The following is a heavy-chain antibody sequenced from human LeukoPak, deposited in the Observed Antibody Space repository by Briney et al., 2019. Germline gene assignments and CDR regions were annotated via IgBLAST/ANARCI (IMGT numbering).Heavy chain of an antibody. CDR1: GFTFSSYS. CDR3: AKNGEPHYYMDV. Sequence: GGSLRLSCAASGFTFSSYSMNWVRQAPGKGLEWVSSISSSSSYIYYADSVKGRFTISRDSSKKTVYLQMNSLRAEDTAVYYCAKNGEPHYYMDVLGKGTTVTVSS. CDR2: ISSSSSYI. D-gene: IGHD1-14*01. V-gene: IGHV3-21*04. J-gene: IGHJ6*03.